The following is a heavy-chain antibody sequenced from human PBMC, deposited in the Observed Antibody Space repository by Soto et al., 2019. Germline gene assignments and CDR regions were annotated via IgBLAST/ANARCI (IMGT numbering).Heavy chain of an antibody. V-gene: IGHV3-30*03. CDR2: ISIRGGDE. CDR3: ARGTVVDRQRLDY. CDR1: GFTFSSYA. J-gene: IGHJ4*02. Sequence: QVQLVESGGGVVQPGKSLRLSCAASGFTFSSYAMHWARQAPGKGLEWVTVISIRGGDEYYAESVRGRFTISRDDSKNRLYLQMDSLRVEDTAVYYCARGTVVDRQRLDYWGQGTLVTVSS. D-gene: IGHD4-4*01.